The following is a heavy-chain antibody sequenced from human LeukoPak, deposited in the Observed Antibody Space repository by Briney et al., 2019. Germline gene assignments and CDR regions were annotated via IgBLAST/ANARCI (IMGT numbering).Heavy chain of an antibody. V-gene: IGHV3-53*01. CDR1: GFSFSSYN. Sequence: GGSLRLSCGASGFSFSSYNMHWVRQAPGKGLEWVSVIYSGGSTYYADSVKGRFTISRDNSKNTLYLQMNSLRAEDTAVYYCARGGDDYGDQDLDYWGQGTLVTVSS. J-gene: IGHJ4*02. CDR2: IYSGGST. CDR3: ARGGDDYGDQDLDY. D-gene: IGHD4-17*01.